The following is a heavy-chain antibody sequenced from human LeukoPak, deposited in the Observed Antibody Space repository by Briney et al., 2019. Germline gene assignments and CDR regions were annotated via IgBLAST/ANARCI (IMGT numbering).Heavy chain of an antibody. D-gene: IGHD2-8*01. V-gene: IGHV4-34*01. CDR2: IIHTGRT. Sequence: PGGSLRLSCAASGFTFSSYAMSWVRQTPEMGLEWVGEIIHTGRTNYSPSLTSRLTISVDTSKNQFSLELTSVTAADTAVYYCARGVLVTVYAAFDYWGQGTLVTVSS. J-gene: IGHJ4*02. CDR1: GFTFSSYA. CDR3: ARGVLVTVYAAFDY.